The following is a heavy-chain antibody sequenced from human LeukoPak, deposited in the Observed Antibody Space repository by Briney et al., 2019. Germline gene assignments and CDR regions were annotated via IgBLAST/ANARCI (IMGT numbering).Heavy chain of an antibody. CDR3: ARDPGYEAGTKRDFDY. Sequence: ASVKVSCKASGYTFTSYYMHWVRQAPGQGLEWMGWISAYNGNTNYAQKLQGRVTMTTDTSTSTAYMELRSLRSDDTAVYYCARDPGYEAGTKRDFDYWGQGTLVTVSS. D-gene: IGHD1-7*01. CDR2: ISAYNGNT. CDR1: GYTFTSYY. V-gene: IGHV1-18*04. J-gene: IGHJ4*02.